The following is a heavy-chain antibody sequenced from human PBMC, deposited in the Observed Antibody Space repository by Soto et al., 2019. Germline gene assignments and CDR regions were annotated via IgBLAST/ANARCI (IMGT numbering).Heavy chain of an antibody. CDR1: GFTFSSYA. V-gene: IGHV3-30-3*01. CDR2: ISYDGSNK. J-gene: IGHJ5*02. CDR3: ARGGYCSGGSCRRNWFDP. Sequence: GGSLRLSCAASGFTFSSYAMHWVRQAPGKGLEWVAVISYDGSNKYYADSVKGRFTISRDNSKNTLYLQMNSLRAEDTAVYYCARGGYCSGGSCRRNWFDPWGQGTLVTVSS. D-gene: IGHD2-15*01.